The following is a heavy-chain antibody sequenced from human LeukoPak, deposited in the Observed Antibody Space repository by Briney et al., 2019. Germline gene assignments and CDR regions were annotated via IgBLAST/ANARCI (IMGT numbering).Heavy chain of an antibody. V-gene: IGHV3-53*01. J-gene: IGHJ4*02. D-gene: IGHD3-22*01. CDR1: GIAVIGNY. CDR3: ARERDYDTYFDY. CDR2: RQPGNVS. Sequence: PGGSLRLSCAASGIAVIGNYMSWVRQPPGKGLEWVSVRQPGNVSYYADSVKGRFTTSTDNSKNILYLQIKDLRAEDTALYYCARERDYDTYFDYWGQGTLVIVSS.